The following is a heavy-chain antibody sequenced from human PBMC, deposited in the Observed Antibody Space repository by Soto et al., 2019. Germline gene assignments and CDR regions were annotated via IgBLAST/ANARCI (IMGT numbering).Heavy chain of an antibody. CDR1: GFTFSGSA. CDR2: IRSNANSYAK. V-gene: IGHV3-73*01. Sequence: GGSLRLSCAASGFTFSGSAIHWVRQASGKGLEWVGRIRSNANSYAKAYAASVKGRFTFSRDDSKNTAYLHMNSLKPEDTAVYYCSRHYCSGGRCFDYWGQGTPVTVSS. CDR3: SRHYCSGGRCFDY. J-gene: IGHJ4*02. D-gene: IGHD2-15*01.